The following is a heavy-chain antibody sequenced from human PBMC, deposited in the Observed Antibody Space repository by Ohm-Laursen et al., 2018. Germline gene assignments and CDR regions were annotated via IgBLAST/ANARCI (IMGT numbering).Heavy chain of an antibody. CDR2: INPNSGGT. Sequence: ASVKVSCKASGYTFTSLDINWVRQATGQGLEWMGWINPNSGGTNYAQKFQGRVTMTRDTSISTAYMELSRLRSDDTAVYYCARVLTGYYNNLATSYFDYWGQGTLVTVSS. J-gene: IGHJ4*02. D-gene: IGHD3-9*01. CDR1: GYTFTSLD. V-gene: IGHV1-2*02. CDR3: ARVLTGYYNNLATSYFDY.